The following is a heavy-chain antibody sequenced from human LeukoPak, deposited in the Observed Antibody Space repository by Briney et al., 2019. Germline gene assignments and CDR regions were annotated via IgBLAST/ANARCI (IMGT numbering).Heavy chain of an antibody. CDR3: ARDSLYAEGY. J-gene: IGHJ4*02. D-gene: IGHD2-2*01. V-gene: IGHV4-61*02. CDR1: CGSITSGSCY. CDR2: IYTSGST. Sequence: SQTLSLTCTVSCGSITSGSCYWSWIRQPAGKGLEWIGRIYTSGSTNYNPSLKSRVTISVDTSKNQFSLKLSSVTAADTAVYYCARDSLYAEGYWGQGTLVTVSS.